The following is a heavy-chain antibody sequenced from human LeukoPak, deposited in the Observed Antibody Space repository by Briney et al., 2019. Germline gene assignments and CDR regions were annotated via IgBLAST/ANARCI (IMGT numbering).Heavy chain of an antibody. J-gene: IGHJ3*02. V-gene: IGHV4-39*07. Sequence: SETLSLTCTVSGDSISSSSYYWGWIRQPPGKGLEWIGSIYYTGSTYYNPSLKSRGTISVDTSKNQFSLNLSSVTAADTAMYYCARALYYDFWSGYQVPDAFGIWGQGTMVTVSS. D-gene: IGHD3-3*01. CDR3: ARALYYDFWSGYQVPDAFGI. CDR2: IYYTGST. CDR1: GDSISSSSYY.